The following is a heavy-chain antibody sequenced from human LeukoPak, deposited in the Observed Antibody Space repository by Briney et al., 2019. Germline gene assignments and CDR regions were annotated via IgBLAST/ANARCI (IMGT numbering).Heavy chain of an antibody. Sequence: SETLSLTCTVSGGSISSYYWSWIRQPAGKGLEWIGRIYTSGSTNYNPSLKSRVTMSVDTSKNQFSLKLSSVTAADTAVYYCARDNSEYSCGYDAIYYFDYWGQGTLVTVSS. CDR2: IYTSGST. V-gene: IGHV4-4*07. CDR3: ARDNSEYSCGYDAIYYFDY. D-gene: IGHD5-18*01. CDR1: GGSISSYY. J-gene: IGHJ4*02.